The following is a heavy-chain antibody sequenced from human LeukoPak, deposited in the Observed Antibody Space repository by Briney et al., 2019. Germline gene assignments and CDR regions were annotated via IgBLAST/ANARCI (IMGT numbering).Heavy chain of an antibody. CDR1: GGSISSYY. Sequence: PSETLSLTCTVSGGSISSYYWSWIRQPPGKGLEWIGYIYYSGSTNYNPSLKSRVTISVDTSKNQFSLKLSSVTAADTAVYYCARRGSSWFYAGNWFDPWGQGTLVTVSS. V-gene: IGHV4-59*08. CDR3: ARRGSSWFYAGNWFDP. CDR2: IYYSGST. D-gene: IGHD6-13*01. J-gene: IGHJ5*02.